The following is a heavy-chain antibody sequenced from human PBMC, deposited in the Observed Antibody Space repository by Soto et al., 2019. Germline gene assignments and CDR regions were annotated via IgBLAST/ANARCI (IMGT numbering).Heavy chain of an antibody. J-gene: IGHJ4*02. D-gene: IGHD6-13*01. CDR3: ASGASRWYPYFFDS. CDR2: ITPYYNTL. V-gene: IGHV1-69*13. Sequence: SVKVSCKASEGTFNSYAIAWVRQAPGQGLEWMGGITPYYNTLNYAQKFQDRVTITADDSTNTVYMELSSLRSDDTAVYFCASGASRWYPYFFDSWAQGTLVTVSS. CDR1: EGTFNSYA.